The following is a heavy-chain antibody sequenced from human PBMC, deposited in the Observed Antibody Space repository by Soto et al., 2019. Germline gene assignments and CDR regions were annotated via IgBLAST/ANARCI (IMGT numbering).Heavy chain of an antibody. CDR3: ARVQEQQLVRPLDY. CDR1: GYTFTSYD. D-gene: IGHD6-13*01. V-gene: IGHV1-8*01. J-gene: IGHJ4*02. Sequence: QVQLVQSGAEVKKPGASVKVSCKASGYTFTSYDINWVRQATGQGLEWMGWMNPNSGNTGYAQKFQGRVTMTRNTSIHTAYMELSSLRSEDTAVYYCARVQEQQLVRPLDYWGQGTLVTVSS. CDR2: MNPNSGNT.